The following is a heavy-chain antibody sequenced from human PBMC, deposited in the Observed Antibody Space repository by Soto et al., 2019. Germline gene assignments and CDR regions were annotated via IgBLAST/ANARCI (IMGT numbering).Heavy chain of an antibody. D-gene: IGHD3-10*01. CDR3: EREWELGY. CDR1: VYVFTSAY. V-gene: IGHV1-46*01. J-gene: IGHJ4*02. CDR2: ITHSGDGT. Sequence: ASVKVSCKASVYVFTSAYIPWVWMGPGQRLLWMGMITHSGDGTSYAPTLKGRVTVTRDTSTSTVYMELSSLRSEDTAVYYCEREWELGYWGQGTLVTVSS.